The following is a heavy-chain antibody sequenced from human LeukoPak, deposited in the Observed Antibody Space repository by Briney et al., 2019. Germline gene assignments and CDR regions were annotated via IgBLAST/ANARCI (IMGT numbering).Heavy chain of an antibody. CDR1: GYTFTGYY. CDR3: ARRGYSYGFLNGQYYFDY. V-gene: IGHV1-46*01. D-gene: IGHD5-18*01. Sequence: ASVKVSCKASGYTFTGYYMHWVRQAPGQGLEWMGIINPSGGSTSYAQKFQGRVTMTRDMSTSTVYMELSSLRSEDTAVYYCARRGYSYGFLNGQYYFDYWGQGTLVTVSS. J-gene: IGHJ4*02. CDR2: INPSGGST.